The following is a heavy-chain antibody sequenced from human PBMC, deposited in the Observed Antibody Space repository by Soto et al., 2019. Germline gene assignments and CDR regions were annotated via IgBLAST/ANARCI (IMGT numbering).Heavy chain of an antibody. J-gene: IGHJ4*02. CDR3: ARVQGGGGAMVHNY. Sequence: QVQLQESGPGRVKPSQTLSLTCTVSGGSISSGDYYWSWIRQPPGKGLEWIGYIYYSGSTYYNPSLKSRVTISVDTSKNPFSLKLSSVTAADTAVYYCARVQGGGGAMVHNYWGQGTLVTVSS. D-gene: IGHD5-18*01. CDR2: IYYSGST. CDR1: GGSISSGDYY. V-gene: IGHV4-30-4*01.